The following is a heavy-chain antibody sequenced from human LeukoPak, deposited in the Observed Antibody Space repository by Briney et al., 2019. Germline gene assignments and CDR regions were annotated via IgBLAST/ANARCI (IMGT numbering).Heavy chain of an antibody. J-gene: IGHJ3*02. V-gene: IGHV4-59*01. Sequence: TSETLSLTCTVSGGSISSYYWSWIRQPPGKGLEWIGYIYYSGSTNYNPSLKSRVTISVDTSKNQFSLKLSSVTAADTAVYYCARVGFSSGWNPSDAFDIWGQGTMVTVSS. CDR3: ARVGFSSGWNPSDAFDI. CDR1: GGSISSYY. CDR2: IYYSGST. D-gene: IGHD6-19*01.